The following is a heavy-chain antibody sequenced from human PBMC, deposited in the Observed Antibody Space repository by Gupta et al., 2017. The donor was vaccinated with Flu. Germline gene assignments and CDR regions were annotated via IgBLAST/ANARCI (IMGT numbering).Heavy chain of an antibody. V-gene: IGHV3-30*18. CDR3: AKRNWNDRHCGMDV. J-gene: IGHJ6*02. CDR1: GFTFRNYA. Sequence: QVQLVESGGGVVQPGRSLRLSCAASGFTFRNYAMHWVRQAPGKGLEWVAFISHDGSDQYYVDSVKGRFTISRDNSRNTLYLQMNSLRVEDTAVYYCAKRNWNDRHCGMDVWGQGTTVTVSS. CDR2: ISHDGSDQ. D-gene: IGHD1-1*01.